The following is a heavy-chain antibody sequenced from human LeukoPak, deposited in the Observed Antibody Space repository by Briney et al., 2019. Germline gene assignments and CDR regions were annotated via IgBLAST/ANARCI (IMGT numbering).Heavy chain of an antibody. CDR1: GFNFSNYA. V-gene: IGHV3-23*01. CDR3: AHKPRMDSKDGDY. D-gene: IGHD2-2*03. CDR2: IGGSGTST. Sequence: GGSLRLSCAVSGFNFSNYAMNWVRQAPGKGLEWVSAIGGSGTSTYYADSVKGRFTISRDNSKNTLFLQIHSLRVEDTAIYYCAHKPRMDSKDGDYWGQGTPVIVSP. J-gene: IGHJ4*02.